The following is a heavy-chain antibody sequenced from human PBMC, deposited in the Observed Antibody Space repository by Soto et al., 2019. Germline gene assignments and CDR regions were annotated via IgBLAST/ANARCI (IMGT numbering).Heavy chain of an antibody. J-gene: IGHJ4*02. D-gene: IGHD6-13*01. CDR3: AKVSSSSWYDYSNFDY. CDR2: ISDTGRTI. V-gene: IGHV3-11*01. CDR1: GVDFRGSY. Sequence: GGSLRLSCVGSGVDFRGSYMNWIRQAPGKGLEWISYISDTGRTIHYADSVKGRFVISRDNSKDSLYLQMNSLRAEDTAVYYCAKVSSSSWYDYSNFDYWGQGTLVTVSS.